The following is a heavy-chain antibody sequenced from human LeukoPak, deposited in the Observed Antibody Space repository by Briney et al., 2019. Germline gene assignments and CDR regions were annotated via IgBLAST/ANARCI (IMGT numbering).Heavy chain of an antibody. CDR3: AKGPGGSGSSSPYFDS. CDR1: GFTFSNYA. D-gene: IGHD6-13*01. J-gene: IGHJ4*02. V-gene: IGHV3-23*01. Sequence: GGSLRLSCAASGFTFSNYAMTWVRQAPGKGLEWVSGINYSGTSPYYADSVKGRFSVSRANSKNTLYLQMDSLRVEDTAVYFCAKGPGGSGSSSPYFDSWGQGSLVTVSS. CDR2: INYSGTSP.